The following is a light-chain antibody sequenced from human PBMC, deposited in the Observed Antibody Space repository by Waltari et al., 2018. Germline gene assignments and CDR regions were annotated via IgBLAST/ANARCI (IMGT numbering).Light chain of an antibody. CDR2: VNSDGSH. CDR1: SGHSSTV. CDR3: QTGGHGTWV. J-gene: IGLJ3*02. V-gene: IGLV4-69*01. Sequence: QLVLTQSPSASASLGASVRLTCTLSSGHSSTVIAWHPRQPEKGPRYLMKVNSDGSHSKGDEIPDRFSGSSSGAERYLTISSLQSEDEADYYCQTGGHGTWVFGGGTKLTVL.